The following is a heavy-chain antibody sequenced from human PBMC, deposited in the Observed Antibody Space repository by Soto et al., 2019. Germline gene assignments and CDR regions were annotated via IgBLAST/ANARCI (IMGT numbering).Heavy chain of an antibody. CDR2: ISAYNGNT. J-gene: IGHJ4*02. Sequence: QVQLVQSGAEVKKPGASVKVSCKASGYTFTNFGISWVRQAPGQGLEWMGWISAYNGNTNYAQKFKGKVTMTTDTPRSTAYREGRGRGLDDTAVYYCSGGGTPIDYWGQGTLVTVSS. CDR1: GYTFTNFG. D-gene: IGHD3-16*01. V-gene: IGHV1-18*01. CDR3: SGGGTPIDY.